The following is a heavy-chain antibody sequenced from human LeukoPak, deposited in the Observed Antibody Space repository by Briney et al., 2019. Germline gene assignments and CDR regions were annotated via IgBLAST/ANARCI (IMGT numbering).Heavy chain of an antibody. CDR2: ISSDGSNK. D-gene: IGHD6-13*01. V-gene: IGHV3-30-3*01. J-gene: IGHJ4*02. Sequence: PGGSLRLSCAASGFTFRTYAMYWVRQAPGKGLEWVAVISSDGSNKFYADSVKGRFTISRDNSKNTLYLQMNSLSTEDTALYYCARDIYGSSWSPLNYWGQGTLVTVSS. CDR3: ARDIYGSSWSPLNY. CDR1: GFTFRTYA.